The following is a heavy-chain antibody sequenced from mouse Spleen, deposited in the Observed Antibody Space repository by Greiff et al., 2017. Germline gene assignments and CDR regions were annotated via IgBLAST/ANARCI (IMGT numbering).Heavy chain of an antibody. CDR2: IYPGSGST. CDR1: GYNFTSYW. Sequence: QVQLKQPGAELVKPGTSVKLSCKASGYNFTSYWINWVKLRPGQGLEWIGDIYPGSGSTNYNEKFKSKATLTVDTSSSTAYMQLSSLASEDSALYYCARDYYYGSSFHYAMDYWGQGTSVTVSS. J-gene: IGHJ4*01. D-gene: IGHD1-1*01. CDR3: ARDYYYGSSFHYAMDY. V-gene: IGHV1-55*01.